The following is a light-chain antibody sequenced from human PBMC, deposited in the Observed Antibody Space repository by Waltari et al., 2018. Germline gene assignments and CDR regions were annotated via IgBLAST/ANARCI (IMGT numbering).Light chain of an antibody. CDR2: EGN. V-gene: IGLV2-23*01. CDR3: YSYAGSGTWV. Sequence: QSALTQPASVSGSPGQSIPISCTGTSSDVGTYNFSSWYQQNPGKAPKLMIYEGNKRPSGVSNRFSGSKAGNTASLTISGLQAEDEADYYCYSYAGSGTWVFGGGTKLTVL. J-gene: IGLJ3*02. CDR1: SSDVGTYNF.